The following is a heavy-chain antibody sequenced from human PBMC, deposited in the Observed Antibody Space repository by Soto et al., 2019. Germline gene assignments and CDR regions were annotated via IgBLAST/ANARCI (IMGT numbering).Heavy chain of an antibody. CDR1: GYTFTSYG. D-gene: IGHD2-2*02. V-gene: IGHV1-18*01. CDR3: ARDLIPGSRARGAVDY. Sequence: QVQLVQSGAEVKKPGASVKVSCKASGYTFTSYGISWVRQAPGQGLEWMGWISAYNGNTNYAQKLQGRVTMTTDTSTSTANMELRSLRSDDTAVYYCARDLIPGSRARGAVDYWGQGTLVTVSS. J-gene: IGHJ4*02. CDR2: ISAYNGNT.